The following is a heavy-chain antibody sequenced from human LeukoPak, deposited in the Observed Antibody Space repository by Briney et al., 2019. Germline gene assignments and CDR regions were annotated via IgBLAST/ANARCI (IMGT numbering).Heavy chain of an antibody. J-gene: IGHJ6*02. D-gene: IGHD2-15*01. CDR2: IIPILGIA. CDR3: ARDGSGGSCYYVVWGSGPLEDCYGMDV. CDR1: GGTFSSYA. Sequence: SVKVSCKASGGTFSSYAISWVRQAPGQGLEWMGRIIPILGIATYAQKFQGRVTITADKSTSTAYMELSSLRSEDTAVYYCARDGSGGSCYYVVWGSGPLEDCYGMDVWGQGTTVTVSS. V-gene: IGHV1-69*04.